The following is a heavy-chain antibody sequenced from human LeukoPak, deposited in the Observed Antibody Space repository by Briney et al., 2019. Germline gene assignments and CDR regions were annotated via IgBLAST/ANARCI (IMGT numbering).Heavy chain of an antibody. CDR3: ARAVTPMIPGDAFDI. D-gene: IGHD3-22*01. J-gene: IGHJ3*02. CDR2: ISANNGNT. Sequence: ASVKVSCKASGFIFTSYGITWVRQAPGQGLEWMGWISANNGNTNYVQKFQGRVTMTTDTSTTTAYMELRSLRSDDTAVYYCARAVTPMIPGDAFDIWGQGTMVTVSS. CDR1: GFIFTSYG. V-gene: IGHV1-18*01.